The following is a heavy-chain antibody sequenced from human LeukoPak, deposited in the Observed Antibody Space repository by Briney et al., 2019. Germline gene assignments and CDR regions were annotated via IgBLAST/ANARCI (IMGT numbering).Heavy chain of an antibody. D-gene: IGHD3-22*01. J-gene: IGHJ4*02. CDR3: AKGPLGYYDSSGYYPYYFDY. Sequence: GGSLRLSCAASGFTFSSYGMHWVRQAPGKGLEWVAVISYDGSNKYYADSVKGRFTISRDNSNNTLYLQMNSLRAEDTAVYYCAKGPLGYYDSSGYYPYYFDYWGQGTLVTVSS. CDR1: GFTFSSYG. V-gene: IGHV3-30*18. CDR2: ISYDGSNK.